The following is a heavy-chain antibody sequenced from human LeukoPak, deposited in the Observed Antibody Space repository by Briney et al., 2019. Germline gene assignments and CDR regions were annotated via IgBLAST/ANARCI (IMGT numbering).Heavy chain of an antibody. J-gene: IGHJ4*02. Sequence: PSETLSLTCTVSGGSISSSNYYWGWIRQPPGKGLEWIGYIYYSGSTYYNPSLKSRVTISVDTSKNQFSLKLSSVTAADTAVYYCAREVAHLFGELLPGGFDYWGQGTLVTVSS. CDR3: AREVAHLFGELLPGGFDY. CDR1: GGSISSSNYY. V-gene: IGHV4-31*03. CDR2: IYYSGST. D-gene: IGHD3-10*01.